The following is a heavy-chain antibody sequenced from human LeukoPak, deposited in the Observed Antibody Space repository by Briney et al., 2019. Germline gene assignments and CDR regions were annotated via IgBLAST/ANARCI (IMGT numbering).Heavy chain of an antibody. D-gene: IGHD3-3*01. Sequence: GGSLRLSCAASGFIFSTYWMHWVRQGPGKGLVWVSRINSDGSSTNYADSVKGRFTISRDNAKNTLYLKMNSLRAEDTAVYYCARASYDFWSGYLGNLDYWGQGTLVTVSS. V-gene: IGHV3-74*01. J-gene: IGHJ4*02. CDR2: INSDGSST. CDR3: ARASYDFWSGYLGNLDY. CDR1: GFIFSTYW.